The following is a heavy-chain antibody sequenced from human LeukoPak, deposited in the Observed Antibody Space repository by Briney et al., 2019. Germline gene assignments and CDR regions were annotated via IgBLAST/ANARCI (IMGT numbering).Heavy chain of an antibody. CDR3: ARDRVSMVRGIPDY. CDR1: GYTFTSYG. CDR2: ISTYNGNT. D-gene: IGHD3-10*01. V-gene: IGHV1-18*01. Sequence: ASVKVSCKASGYTFTSYGISWVRQAPGQGLEWMGWISTYNGNTNYAQKLQDGVTMTTDTSTSTAYMELRSLKCDDTAVYFCARDRVSMVRGIPDYWGQGTLVTVSS. J-gene: IGHJ4*02.